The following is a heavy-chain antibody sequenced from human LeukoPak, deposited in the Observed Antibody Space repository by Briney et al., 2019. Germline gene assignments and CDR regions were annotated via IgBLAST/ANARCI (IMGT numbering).Heavy chain of an antibody. D-gene: IGHD3-9*01. V-gene: IGHV1-3*01. CDR1: GYTFTSYA. J-gene: IGHJ4*02. Sequence: ASVKVSCKAPGYTFTSYAMHWVRQAPGQRLEWMGWINAGNGNTKYSQKFQGRVTITRDTSASTAYMELSSLRSEDTAVYYCARGGGQVLRYFDWLLPHDYWGQGTLVTVSS. CDR2: INAGNGNT. CDR3: ARGGGQVLRYFDWLLPHDY.